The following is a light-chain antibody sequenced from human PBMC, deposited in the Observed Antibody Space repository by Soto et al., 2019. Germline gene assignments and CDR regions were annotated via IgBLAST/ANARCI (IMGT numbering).Light chain of an antibody. CDR3: QQSYNTPLT. CDR1: QNIGKY. CDR2: AAS. Sequence: IQMTQSPSSLSASVGDRVTITCRASQNIGKYLNWYQHRPGKAPKLLVYAASSLQSGVPSRFNGSESGTDFSLTITRLQPEDSATYYCQQSYNTPLTFGPGT. J-gene: IGKJ3*01. V-gene: IGKV1-39*01.